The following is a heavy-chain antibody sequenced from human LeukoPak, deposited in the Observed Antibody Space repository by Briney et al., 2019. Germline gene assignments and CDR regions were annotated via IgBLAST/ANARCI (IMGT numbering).Heavy chain of an antibody. J-gene: IGHJ4*02. Sequence: SETLSLTCTVSGGSISSSTYYWAWIRQPPGKGLEWTGTIHYSGSTYYSQSLKSRVTISVDTSKNQFSLNLSSVTAADTAVYYCARRYTASPGERFDYWGQGTLVTVSS. D-gene: IGHD2-2*02. CDR2: IHYSGST. CDR1: GGSISSSTYY. CDR3: ARRYTASPGERFDY. V-gene: IGHV4-39*01.